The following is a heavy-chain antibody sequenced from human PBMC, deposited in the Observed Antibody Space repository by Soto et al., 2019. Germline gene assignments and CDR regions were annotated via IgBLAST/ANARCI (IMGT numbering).Heavy chain of an antibody. Sequence: SVKVSCKASGGTFSSYAISWVGQAPGQGLEWMGGIIPIFGTANYAQKFQGRVTITADESTSTAYMELSSLRSEDTAVYYCGMSYDSTYDIWGQGTMVTVSS. V-gene: IGHV1-69*13. CDR1: GGTFSSYA. CDR3: GMSYDSTYDI. J-gene: IGHJ3*02. D-gene: IGHD3-22*01. CDR2: IIPIFGTA.